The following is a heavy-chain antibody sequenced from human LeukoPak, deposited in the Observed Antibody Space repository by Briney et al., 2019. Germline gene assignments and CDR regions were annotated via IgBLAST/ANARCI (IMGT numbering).Heavy chain of an antibody. D-gene: IGHD4-17*01. V-gene: IGHV4-59*01. J-gene: IGHJ5*01. CDR3: AKFATVTVPNWLDF. CDR1: GGSISGYF. CDR2: IYYTGTA. Sequence: SSETLSLTCTVSGGSISGYFWSWIRQPPGEGLQFIGYIYYTGTASYNPSLNSRVTMSVDTSKNQFSLKVSSVTAADTAVYYCAKFATVTVPNWLDFWGQGILVTVSS.